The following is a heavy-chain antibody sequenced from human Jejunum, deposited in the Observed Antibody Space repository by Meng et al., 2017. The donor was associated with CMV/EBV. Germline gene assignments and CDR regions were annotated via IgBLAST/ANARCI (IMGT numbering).Heavy chain of an antibody. CDR3: ARPKYSTSWPDSFDS. CDR2: IYPGDSQT. Sequence: SGNNFANYWVGWVRHMPGKGLEWMAFIYPGDSQTRYSPSFQGQVTISADKSISTAYLQWSSLKASDSAIYYCARPKYSTSWPDSFDSWGQGTLVTVSS. CDR1: GNNFANYW. J-gene: IGHJ4*02. V-gene: IGHV5-51*01. D-gene: IGHD6-13*01.